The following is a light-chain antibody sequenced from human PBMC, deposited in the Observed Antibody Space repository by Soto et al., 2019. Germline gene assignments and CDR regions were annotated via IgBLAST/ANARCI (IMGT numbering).Light chain of an antibody. V-gene: IGLV2-14*01. CDR1: MRDVGAYNL. CDR2: EVR. Sequence: QSALTQPASVSGSPGQSITISCAGTMRDVGAYNLVSWYQQHPGRAPQLIIYEVRNRPSGISFRFSGSKSGNTASLTISGLQAEDDAYYYCSYYTSKSSLIFGGGTKVTVL. J-gene: IGLJ2*01. CDR3: SYYTSKSSLI.